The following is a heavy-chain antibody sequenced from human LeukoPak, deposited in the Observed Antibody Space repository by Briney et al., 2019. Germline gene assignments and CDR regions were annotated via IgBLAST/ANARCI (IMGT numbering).Heavy chain of an antibody. Sequence: PSQTLSLTCTVSGGSISSGGYYWSWIRQPPGKGLEWIGYIYHSGSTYYNPSLKSRVTISVDRSKNQFSLKLSSVTAADTAVYYCARGRGPSRPFDYWGQGTLVTVSS. V-gene: IGHV4-30-2*01. CDR1: GGSISSGGYY. CDR2: IYHSGST. J-gene: IGHJ4*02. CDR3: ARGRGPSRPFDY.